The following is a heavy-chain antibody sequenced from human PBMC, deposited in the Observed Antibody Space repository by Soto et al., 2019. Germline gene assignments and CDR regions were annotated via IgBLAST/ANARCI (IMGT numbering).Heavy chain of an antibody. D-gene: IGHD3-22*01. Sequence: GESLRLSCAASRFTFSSSAMGWFRQAPGLGLEWFSSFSGTCGGTYNADSVKGRFTISRDNSKNTRDLQMHSLRAEDRSVYYCAKEVMHYYDSSGYQGSDHWGQGTVVTVAS. CDR1: RFTFSSSA. J-gene: IGHJ4*02. CDR2: FSGTCGGT. V-gene: IGHV3-23*01. CDR3: AKEVMHYYDSSGYQGSDH.